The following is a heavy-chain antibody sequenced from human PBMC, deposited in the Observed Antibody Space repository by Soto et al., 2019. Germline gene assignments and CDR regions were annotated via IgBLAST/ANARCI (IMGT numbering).Heavy chain of an antibody. CDR3: ARGRKTAFDP. CDR1: GFTFSPYW. J-gene: IGHJ5*02. V-gene: IGHV3-74*01. Sequence: EVQLVESGGGLVQPGGSLRLSCAASGFTFSPYWMHWVRQTPGKGLVWVSRINAEGNTIYADSVKGRFTISRDNAKNMLYLQSTSVRAEDTAVYFCARGRKTAFDPWGQGTLLTVSS. D-gene: IGHD2-21*02. CDR2: INAEGNT.